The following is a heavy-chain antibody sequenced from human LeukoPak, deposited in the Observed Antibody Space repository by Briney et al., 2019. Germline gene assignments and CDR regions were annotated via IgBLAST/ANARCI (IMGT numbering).Heavy chain of an antibody. CDR1: GDSIISNIYW. J-gene: IGHJ3*01. CDR2: TFYTGRT. D-gene: IGHD3/OR15-3a*01. V-gene: IGHV4-39*01. CDR3: ARRRHNFDFYDV. Sequence: SETLSLTCTVSGDSIISNIYWWDWVRLPPGKGLEWIGATFYTGRTFYSPSLKSRVTISVDTSNNQFSLDLSSATAADTAVYYCARRRHNFDFYDVWGEGKRVTVSS.